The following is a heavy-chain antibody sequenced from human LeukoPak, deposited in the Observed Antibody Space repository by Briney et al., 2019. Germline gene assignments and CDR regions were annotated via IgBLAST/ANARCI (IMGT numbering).Heavy chain of an antibody. CDR1: GFTFSSIW. CDR2: INQDGREK. Sequence: QPGGSLRLSCAASGFTFSSIWMSWVRQAPGKGLEWVANINQDGREKYYVDSVKGRFTISRDNAKNSLYLQMNSLRAEDTAVYYCARDDYGDSFDYWGQGTLVTVSS. D-gene: IGHD4-17*01. V-gene: IGHV3-7*01. CDR3: ARDDYGDSFDY. J-gene: IGHJ4*02.